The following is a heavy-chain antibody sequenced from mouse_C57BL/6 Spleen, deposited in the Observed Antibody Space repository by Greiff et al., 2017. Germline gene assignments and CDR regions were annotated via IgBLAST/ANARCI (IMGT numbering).Heavy chain of an antibody. Sequence: VQLQQSGAELVRPGASVKLSCTASGFNIKDYYMHWVKQRPEQGLEWIGRIDPEDGDTEYAPKFQGKATMTADTSSNTAYLQLSSLTSEDTAVYYCTKKYVREDYAMDYWGQGTSVTVSS. CDR1: GFNIKDYY. CDR3: TKKYVREDYAMDY. CDR2: IDPEDGDT. V-gene: IGHV14-1*01. D-gene: IGHD5-1-1*01. J-gene: IGHJ4*01.